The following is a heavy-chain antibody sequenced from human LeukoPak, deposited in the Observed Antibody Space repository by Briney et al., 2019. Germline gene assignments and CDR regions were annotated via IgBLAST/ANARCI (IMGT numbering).Heavy chain of an antibody. D-gene: IGHD6-13*01. CDR1: GFTFSSYA. CDR2: ISGSGGYT. V-gene: IGHV3-23*01. J-gene: IGHJ1*01. Sequence: GGSLRLSCAASGFTFSSYAISWVRQAPGKGLEWVSAISGSGGYTYYADSVKGRFTISRDNSKNTLYLQMNSLRAEDTALYYCARDSSSWYVSEHWGQGTLVTVSS. CDR3: ARDSSSWYVSEH.